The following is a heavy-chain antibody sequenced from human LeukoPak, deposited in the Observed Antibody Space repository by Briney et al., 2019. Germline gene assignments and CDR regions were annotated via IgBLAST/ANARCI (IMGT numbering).Heavy chain of an antibody. CDR2: IKSKTDGGTT. Sequence: GGSLRLSCAASGFTFSNAWMSWVRQAPGKGLEWVGRIKSKTDGGTTDYAAPVKGRFTISRDDSKNTLYLQMNSLRAEDTAVYYCARGRYYYDSSGYYFNYYYYYMDVWGKGTTVTVSS. D-gene: IGHD3-22*01. CDR3: ARGRYYYDSSGYYFNYYYYYMDV. V-gene: IGHV3-15*01. CDR1: GFTFSNAW. J-gene: IGHJ6*03.